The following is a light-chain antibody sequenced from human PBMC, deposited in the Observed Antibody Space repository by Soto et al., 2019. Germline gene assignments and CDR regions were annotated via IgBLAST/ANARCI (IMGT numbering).Light chain of an antibody. CDR3: SSYTSSTTLV. CDR1: ISDVGGYNY. Sequence: QSALTQPASVSGSPGQSITISCTGTISDVGGYNYVSWYQHHPVKAPKLMIYEVSNRPSGVSNRFSGSKSGNTASLTISGLQAEDEADYYCSSYTSSTTLVFGGGTKLTVL. J-gene: IGLJ2*01. V-gene: IGLV2-14*01. CDR2: EVS.